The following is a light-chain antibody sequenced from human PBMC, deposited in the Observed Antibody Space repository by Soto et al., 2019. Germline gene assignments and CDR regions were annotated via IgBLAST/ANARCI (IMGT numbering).Light chain of an antibody. V-gene: IGLV2-14*03. Sequence: QSVLTQPASVSGSPGQSITVSCTGTDSDVGAYNYVCWYQQNPGKAPKLMIFDVRNRPSGVSNRFSGSKSGNTASLTISGLQAEDEADYYCSSYTTSATVIFGGGTKLTVL. CDR3: SSYTTSATVI. CDR1: DSDVGAYNY. J-gene: IGLJ2*01. CDR2: DVR.